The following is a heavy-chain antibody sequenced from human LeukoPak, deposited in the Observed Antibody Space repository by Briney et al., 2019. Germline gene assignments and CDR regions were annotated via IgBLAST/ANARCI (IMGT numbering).Heavy chain of an antibody. CDR2: ISGSGGST. CDR1: GFTFSSYA. J-gene: IGHJ4*02. Sequence: GGSLRLSCAASGFTFSSYAMSWVRHAPGKGLEWVSAISGSGGSTYYADSVKGRFTISRDNSKNTLYLQMNSLRAEDTAVDYCAKDYYDSSGLLDYWGQGTLVTVSS. CDR3: AKDYYDSSGLLDY. D-gene: IGHD3-22*01. V-gene: IGHV3-23*01.